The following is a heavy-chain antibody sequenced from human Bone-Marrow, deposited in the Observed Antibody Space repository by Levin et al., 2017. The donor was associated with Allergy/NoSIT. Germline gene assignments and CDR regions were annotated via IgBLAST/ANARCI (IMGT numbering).Heavy chain of an antibody. CDR1: GGSISSGVYF. Sequence: LRLSCTVSGGSISSGVYFWSWIRQLPGKGLEWIGYVSYSGITFYNQSLKSRIAISADTSKNLFSLNLSSVTAADTAVYYCARGITVFGVVLAVNDAFDIWGQGTMVTVSS. D-gene: IGHD3-3*01. CDR2: VSYSGIT. V-gene: IGHV4-31*03. J-gene: IGHJ3*02. CDR3: ARGITVFGVVLAVNDAFDI.